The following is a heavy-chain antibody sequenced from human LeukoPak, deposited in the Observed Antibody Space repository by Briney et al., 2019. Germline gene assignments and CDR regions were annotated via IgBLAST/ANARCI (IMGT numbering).Heavy chain of an antibody. CDR1: GYIFTGYY. CDR2: INPNSGGT. D-gene: IGHD5/OR15-5a*01. Sequence: ASVTVSFKASGYIFTGYYMHWVRQAPGQGLEWMGWINPNSGGTNYAQKFQGRVTMTRDTFISTAYMELSSLRSDDTAVYYCATARDRNSVYSSLDCWGQGTLVTVSS. CDR3: ATARDRNSVYSSLDC. J-gene: IGHJ4*02. V-gene: IGHV1-2*02.